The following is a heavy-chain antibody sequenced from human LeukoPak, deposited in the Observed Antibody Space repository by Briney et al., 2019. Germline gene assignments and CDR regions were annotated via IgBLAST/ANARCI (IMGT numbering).Heavy chain of an antibody. CDR2: IRYDGSNK. Sequence: GGSLRLSCAASGFTFSSYGMHWVRQAPGKGLEWGAFIRYDGSNKYYADSVKGRFTISRDNSKNTLYLQMNSLRAEDTAVYYCAKDQFRFLEWYKSFDYWGQGTLVTVSS. CDR1: GFTFSSYG. J-gene: IGHJ4*02. CDR3: AKDQFRFLEWYKSFDY. V-gene: IGHV3-30*02. D-gene: IGHD3-3*01.